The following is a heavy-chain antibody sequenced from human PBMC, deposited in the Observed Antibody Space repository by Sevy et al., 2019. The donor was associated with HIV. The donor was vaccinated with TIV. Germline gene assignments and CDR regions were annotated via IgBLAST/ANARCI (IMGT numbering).Heavy chain of an antibody. CDR2: LSGTGGST. D-gene: IGHD2-2*01. V-gene: IGHV3-23*01. CDR3: AKDLDIVAVAAAIRLSY. CDR1: GFTFRNYA. J-gene: IGHJ4*02. Sequence: GGSLRLSYAASGFTFRNYAMSWVRQAPGKGLEWVSALSGTGGSTYYADSVKGRFTISRDNSKNTLYLQMNSLRVEDTAVYYCAKDLDIVAVAAAIRLSYWGQGTLVTVSS.